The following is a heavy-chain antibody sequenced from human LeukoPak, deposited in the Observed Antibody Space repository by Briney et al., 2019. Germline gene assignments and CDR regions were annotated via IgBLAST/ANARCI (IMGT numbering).Heavy chain of an antibody. J-gene: IGHJ5*02. Sequence: GGSLRLSCAASGFSFSSYSMNWVRQAPGKGLEWVSYISGSSGSIYYADSVKGRFTISRDNAKNSLYLQMNSLRDEDTAVYFCARTRSSSDWWFDPWGRGTRVTISS. CDR3: ARTRSSSDWWFDP. D-gene: IGHD6-6*01. CDR1: GFSFSSYS. V-gene: IGHV3-48*02. CDR2: ISGSSGSI.